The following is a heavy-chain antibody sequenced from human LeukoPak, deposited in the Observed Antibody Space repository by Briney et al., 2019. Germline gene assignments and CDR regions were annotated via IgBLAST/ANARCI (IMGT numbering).Heavy chain of an antibody. J-gene: IGHJ3*02. CDR1: GGSISSSSYY. V-gene: IGHV4-39*01. CDR3: ARHEALRFLEWLFSGNAFDI. Sequence: SETLSLTCTVSGGSISSSSYYWGCIRQPPGKGLECIGSIYYSGSTYYNPSLKSRVTISVDTSKNQFSLKLSSVTAADTAVYYCARHEALRFLEWLFSGNAFDIWGQGTMVTVSS. D-gene: IGHD3-3*01. CDR2: IYYSGST.